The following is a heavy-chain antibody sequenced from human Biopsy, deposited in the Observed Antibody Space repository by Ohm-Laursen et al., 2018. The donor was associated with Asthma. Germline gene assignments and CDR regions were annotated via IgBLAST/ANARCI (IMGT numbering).Heavy chain of an antibody. Sequence: GTLSLTCPVSGGSMSSSSYYWGWIRQPPGKGLEWMGSISYTGSAYHNPSLKSRVTISVDTSKTHFSLKLSSVTAADTAVYYCARHWDWGSFFDYWGQGTPVTVPS. CDR1: GGSMSSSSYY. D-gene: IGHD7-27*01. V-gene: IGHV4-39*01. CDR3: ARHWDWGSFFDY. J-gene: IGHJ4*02. CDR2: ISYTGSA.